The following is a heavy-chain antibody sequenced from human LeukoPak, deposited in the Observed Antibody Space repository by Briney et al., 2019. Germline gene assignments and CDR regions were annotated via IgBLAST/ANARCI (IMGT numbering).Heavy chain of an antibody. D-gene: IGHD3-22*01. CDR2: IYYSGST. CDR1: GGSISSYY. CDR3: ASPRSYYDSSGYYIS. J-gene: IGHJ5*02. V-gene: IGHV4-59*01. Sequence: PSETLSLTCTVSGGSISSYYWSWIRQPPGKGLEWIGYIYYSGSTNYNPSLKSRVTISVDTSKNQFSLKLSSVTAADTAVYYCASPRSYYDSSGYYISWGQGTLVTVPS.